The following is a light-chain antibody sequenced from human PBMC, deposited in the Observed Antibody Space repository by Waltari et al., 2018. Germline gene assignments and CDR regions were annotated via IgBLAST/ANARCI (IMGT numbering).Light chain of an antibody. CDR3: QVWDSSSDVV. CDR1: NIGSKS. V-gene: IGLV3-21*02. Sequence: SYVLTQPPSVSVAPGQTARITCGGNNIGSKSVHWYQQKPGQAPVLVVYDDSDRPSGIPDRCSGSNSGNTATLTISRVEAGDEADYYCQVWDSSSDVVFGGGTKLTVL. CDR2: DDS. J-gene: IGLJ2*01.